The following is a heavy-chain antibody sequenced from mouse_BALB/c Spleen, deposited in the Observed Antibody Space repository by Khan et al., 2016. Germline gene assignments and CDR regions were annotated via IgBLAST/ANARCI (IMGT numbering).Heavy chain of an antibody. CDR3: TRGSSGGFAY. CDR2: ISSGGSYT. J-gene: IGHJ3*01. CDR1: GFTFSSYT. V-gene: IGHV5-6-4*01. D-gene: IGHD3-1*01. Sequence: EVQLVESGGGLVKPGGSLKLSCAASGFTFSSYTMSWVRQTPEKRLEWVATISSGGSYTYYPDSVKGRFTISRDNAKNTLYLQMSSLKSEDTAMYYCTRGSSGGFAYWGQGTLVTVSA.